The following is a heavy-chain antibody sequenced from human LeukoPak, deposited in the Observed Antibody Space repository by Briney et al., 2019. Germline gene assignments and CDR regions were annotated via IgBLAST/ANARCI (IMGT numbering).Heavy chain of an antibody. V-gene: IGHV4-34*01. CDR1: GGSFSGYY. Sequence: SETLSLTCAVYGGSFSGYYWSWIRQPPGKGLEWIGEINHSGSTNYNPSLKSRVTISVDTSKNQFSLKLSSVTAADTAVYYCARDGDGYIDYWGQGTLVTVSS. CDR2: INHSGST. J-gene: IGHJ4*02. D-gene: IGHD5-24*01. CDR3: ARDGDGYIDY.